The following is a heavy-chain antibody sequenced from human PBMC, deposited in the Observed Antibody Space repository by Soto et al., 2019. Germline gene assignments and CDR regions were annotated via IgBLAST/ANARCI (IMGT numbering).Heavy chain of an antibody. CDR3: AKDLATVTPYYFDY. D-gene: IGHD4-17*01. V-gene: IGHV3-30*18. CDR1: GFTLSNYW. CDR2: ISYDGSNK. J-gene: IGHJ4*02. Sequence: PGGSLRLSCAASGFTLSNYWMSWVRQAPGKGLEWVAVISYDGSNKYYADSVKGRFTISRDNSKNTLYLQMNSLRAEDTAVYYCAKDLATVTPYYFDYWGQGTLVTVSS.